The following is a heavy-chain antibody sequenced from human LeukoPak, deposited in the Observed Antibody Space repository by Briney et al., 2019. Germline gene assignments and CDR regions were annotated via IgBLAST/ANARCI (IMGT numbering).Heavy chain of an antibody. J-gene: IGHJ4*02. CDR3: PKWAGEVTYSSNYYGPLDH. CDR2: ISGSGDT. Sequence: GGSLRLSCEASGFPFSAYALTWVRQSPGKGLEWVASISGSGDTYYTDSVKGRFTNSRDNAKNTLCLHMSNLRSEDTALYYCPKWAGEVTYSSNYYGPLDHWGQGTLVTVSS. V-gene: IGHV3-23*01. D-gene: IGHD2-2*01. CDR1: GFPFSAYA.